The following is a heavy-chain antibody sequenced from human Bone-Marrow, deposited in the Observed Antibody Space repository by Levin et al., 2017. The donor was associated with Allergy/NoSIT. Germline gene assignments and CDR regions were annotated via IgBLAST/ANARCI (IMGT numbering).Heavy chain of an antibody. Sequence: GSLRLSCTVSGGSISSYYWSWIRQPPGKGLEWIGYIYYSGSTNYNPSLKSRVTISVDTSKNQFSLKLSSVTAADTAVYYCARHLWIVGATSSSYWFDPWGQGTLVTVSS. D-gene: IGHD1-26*01. CDR1: GGSISSYY. CDR3: ARHLWIVGATSSSYWFDP. J-gene: IGHJ5*02. CDR2: IYYSGST. V-gene: IGHV4-59*08.